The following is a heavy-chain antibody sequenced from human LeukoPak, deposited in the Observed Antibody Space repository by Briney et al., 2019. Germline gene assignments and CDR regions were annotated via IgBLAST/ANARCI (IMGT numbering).Heavy chain of an antibody. CDR3: ARVLPQWLARYYFDY. CDR1: GGSISTNY. CDR2: IFYSGKN. V-gene: IGHV4-59*08. D-gene: IGHD6-19*01. J-gene: IGHJ4*02. Sequence: SETLSLTCTVSGGSISTNYWSWIRQPPGKGLEWIGNIFYSGKNNYNPSLRSRVTMSVDTSKNQFSLKLNSVTAADTAVYYCARVLPQWLARYYFDYWGQGTLVTVSS.